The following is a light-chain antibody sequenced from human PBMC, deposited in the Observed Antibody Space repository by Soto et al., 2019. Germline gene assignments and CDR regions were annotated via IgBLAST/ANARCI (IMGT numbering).Light chain of an antibody. CDR1: SSDVGGSNY. Sequence: QSALTQPPSASGSRGQSVTISCTGTSSDVGGSNYVSWYQQHPGKAPKLMIYDVIKRPSGVPERFSGSKSGNTASLTVSGLQTEDEADYYCCSYAGGNTLVFGGGTKLTVL. CDR3: CSYAGGNTLV. V-gene: IGLV2-8*01. CDR2: DVI. J-gene: IGLJ2*01.